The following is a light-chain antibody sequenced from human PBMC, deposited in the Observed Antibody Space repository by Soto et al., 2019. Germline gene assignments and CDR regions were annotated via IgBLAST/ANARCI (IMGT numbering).Light chain of an antibody. CDR2: DAS. CDR1: QSVSSY. J-gene: IGKJ4*01. Sequence: EIVLTQSPATLSLSPGERATLSCRASQSVSSYLAWYQQKPGQAPRLLIYDASSRATGIPARFSGSGSGTYFTLPISSLEPEDFEVYYCQQRSTPLTFGGGTKVEIK. V-gene: IGKV3-11*01. CDR3: QQRSTPLT.